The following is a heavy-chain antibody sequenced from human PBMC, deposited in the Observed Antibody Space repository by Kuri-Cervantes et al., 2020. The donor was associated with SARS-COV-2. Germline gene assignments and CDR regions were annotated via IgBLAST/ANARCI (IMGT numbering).Heavy chain of an antibody. J-gene: IGHJ3*02. Sequence: GGSLRLSCAASGFTFSSYSMNWVRQAPGKGLEWVSSISSSSSYIYYADSVKGRFTISRDNAKNSLYLQMNSLRAEDTAVYYCARGQITGGDAFDIWGQGTMVTVSS. CDR1: GFTFSSYS. D-gene: IGHD2-8*02. CDR2: ISSSSSYI. CDR3: ARGQITGGDAFDI. V-gene: IGHV3-21*01.